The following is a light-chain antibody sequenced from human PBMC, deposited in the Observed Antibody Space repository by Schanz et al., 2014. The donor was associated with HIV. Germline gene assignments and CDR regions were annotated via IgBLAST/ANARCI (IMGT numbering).Light chain of an antibody. CDR3: QQYGVSPPWT. Sequence: EAVLTQSPATLSAYPGERVTLSCRTTQIISTSLAWYQQRPGQPPRLLLYGASSRATGIPDRFSGSGSGTDFTLTISGLEPQDFAVYYCQQYGVSPPWTFGQGTKVEVK. CDR2: GAS. CDR1: QIISTS. V-gene: IGKV3-20*01. J-gene: IGKJ1*01.